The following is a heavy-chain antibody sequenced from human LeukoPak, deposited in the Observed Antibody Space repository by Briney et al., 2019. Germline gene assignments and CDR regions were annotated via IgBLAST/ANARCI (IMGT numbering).Heavy chain of an antibody. CDR3: ARDRWELLSNSYHYCGLDV. D-gene: IGHD2-15*01. CDR2: IKQDGSEK. CDR1: GFTFSNYW. J-gene: IGHJ6*02. V-gene: IGHV3-7*01. Sequence: GGSLRVSCAASGFTFSNYWMSWVRQAPGKGLEWVANIKQDGSEKCYVDSVKGRFTISRDNAKNSLYLQMNSLRAVDTAVYYCARDRWELLSNSYHYCGLDVWGQGTTVTVSS.